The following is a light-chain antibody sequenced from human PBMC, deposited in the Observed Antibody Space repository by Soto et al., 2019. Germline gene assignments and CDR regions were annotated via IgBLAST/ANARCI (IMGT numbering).Light chain of an antibody. V-gene: IGLV1-47*01. Sequence: QPVLTQPPSASGTPGQRVTISCSGSSSNIESNFVYWYQQFPGTAPRLLFYRNNQRPSGVPDRFSGSKSGTSASLAISALRSEDEADYYCTVWDDSLRGRLFGGGTKVTVL. J-gene: IGLJ2*01. CDR2: RNN. CDR1: SSNIESNF. CDR3: TVWDDSLRGRL.